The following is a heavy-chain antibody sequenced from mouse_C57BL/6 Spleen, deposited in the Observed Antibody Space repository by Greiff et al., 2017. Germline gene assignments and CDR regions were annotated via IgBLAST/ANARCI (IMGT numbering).Heavy chain of an antibody. Sequence: QVQLQQPGAELVKPGASVKLSCKASGYTFTSYWMYWVKQRPGRGLEWIGRIAPNSGGTKYNEKFKSKATLTVDKPSSTAYMQLSSLTSEDSAVYYCARDSSSYWFAYWGQGTLVTVSA. CDR1: GYTFTSYW. D-gene: IGHD1-1*01. CDR2: IAPNSGGT. CDR3: ARDSSSYWFAY. V-gene: IGHV1-72*01. J-gene: IGHJ3*01.